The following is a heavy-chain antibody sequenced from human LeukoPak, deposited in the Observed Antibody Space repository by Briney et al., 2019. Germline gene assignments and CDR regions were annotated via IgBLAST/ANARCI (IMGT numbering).Heavy chain of an antibody. D-gene: IGHD5-12*01. CDR2: ISYDGSNK. CDR1: GFTFSSYG. Sequence: GGSLRLSCAASGFTFSSYGMHWVRQAPGKGLEWVAVISYDGSNKYYADSVKGRFTISRDNSMNTLYLQMNSLRAEDTAVYYCAKEWLRYFDYWGQGTLVTVSS. J-gene: IGHJ4*02. V-gene: IGHV3-30*18. CDR3: AKEWLRYFDY.